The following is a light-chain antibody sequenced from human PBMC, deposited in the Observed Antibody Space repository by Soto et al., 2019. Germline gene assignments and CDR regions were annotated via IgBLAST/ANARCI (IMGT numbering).Light chain of an antibody. Sequence: AIQMTQSPSSLSASVGDRVTITCRASQDIRNDLGWYQQKPGKAPNLLIFGASRLQIGVPSRFSGSGSGTDFPLTTTTLHPEDFATYYGLQAYYYPHSCGPGTKVDL. CDR1: QDIRND. CDR2: GAS. CDR3: LQAYYYPHS. V-gene: IGKV1-6*01. J-gene: IGKJ3*01.